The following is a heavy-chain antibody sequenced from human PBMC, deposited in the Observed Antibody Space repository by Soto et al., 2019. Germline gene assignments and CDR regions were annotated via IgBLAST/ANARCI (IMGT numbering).Heavy chain of an antibody. CDR2: INAGNGNT. J-gene: IGHJ5*02. V-gene: IGHV1-3*01. CDR1: GYTFTSYS. Sequence: ASGNVSCKASGYTFTSYSRHWVRQAPGQRLEWMGWINAGNGNTKYSQKLQGRVTMTTDTSTSTAYMELRSLRSDDTAVYYCARSHRRPHPFAPPGQGTLVPVSS. CDR3: ARSHRRPHPFAP.